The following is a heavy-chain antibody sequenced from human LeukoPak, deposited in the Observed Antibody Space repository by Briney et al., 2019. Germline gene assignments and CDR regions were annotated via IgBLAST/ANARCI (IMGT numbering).Heavy chain of an antibody. J-gene: IGHJ4*02. CDR3: ARDMWEAAAGTPPFFDY. CDR1: GFTLSSYW. CDR2: IKQDGSEK. D-gene: IGHD6-13*01. Sequence: GGSLRLSCAASGFTLSSYWMSWVRQAPGKGLEWVANIKQDGSEKYYVDSVKGRFTISRDNAKNSLYLQMNSLRAEDTAVYYCARDMWEAAAGTPPFFDYWGQGTLVTVSS. V-gene: IGHV3-7*01.